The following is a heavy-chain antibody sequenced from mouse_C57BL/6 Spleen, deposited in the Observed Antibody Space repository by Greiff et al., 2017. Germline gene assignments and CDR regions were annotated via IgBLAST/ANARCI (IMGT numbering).Heavy chain of an antibody. CDR1: GFSLSTSGMG. V-gene: IGHV8-12*01. Sequence: QVTLKVSGPGILQSSQTLSLTCSFSGFSLSTSGMGVSWIRQPSGKGLEWLAHIYWDDDKRYNPSLKSRLTISKDTSRNQVFLKITSVDTADTATYYCARSFYYDYDVTYAMDYWGQGTSVTVSS. CDR3: ARSFYYDYDVTYAMDY. CDR2: IYWDDDK. J-gene: IGHJ4*01. D-gene: IGHD2-4*01.